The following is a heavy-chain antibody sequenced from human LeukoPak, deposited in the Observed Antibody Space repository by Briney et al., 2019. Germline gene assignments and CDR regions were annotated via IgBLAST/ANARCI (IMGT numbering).Heavy chain of an antibody. CDR2: INHSGST. V-gene: IGHV4-34*01. Sequence: PSETLSLTGAAYGGSFSGYYWSWIRQPPGKGLEWIGEINHSGSTNYDPSLKSRVTISVDTSKNQFSLKLSSVTAADTAVYYCARCIAAAGTTGCDYWGQGTLVTVSS. D-gene: IGHD6-13*01. J-gene: IGHJ4*02. CDR3: ARCIAAAGTTGCDY. CDR1: GGSFSGYY.